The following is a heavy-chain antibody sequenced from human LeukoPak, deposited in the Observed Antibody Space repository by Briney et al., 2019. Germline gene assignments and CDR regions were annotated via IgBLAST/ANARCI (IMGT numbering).Heavy chain of an antibody. J-gene: IGHJ5*02. Sequence: AETLTLTCTVSGGSISSYYWSWIRQPPGKGLEWIWRIYSSGSTNYNPSLKSRVTMSVDTSKNQFSLKLSSVTAADTAVYYCARGGDWFDPWGQGTLVTVSS. CDR3: ARGGDWFDP. CDR1: GGSISSYY. D-gene: IGHD1-26*01. V-gene: IGHV4-4*07. CDR2: IYSSGST.